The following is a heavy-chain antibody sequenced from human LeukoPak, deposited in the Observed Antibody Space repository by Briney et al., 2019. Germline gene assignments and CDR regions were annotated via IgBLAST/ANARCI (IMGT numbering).Heavy chain of an antibody. CDR3: ARVENLLAGGGAFDI. D-gene: IGHD2-15*01. CDR1: GFTFSSYA. Sequence: GGSLRLSCAASGFTFSSYAMHWVRQAPGKGLEWVAVISYDGSNKYYADSVKGRFTISRDNSKNTLYLQMNSLRAEDTAVYYCARVENLLAGGGAFDIWGQGTMVTVSS. CDR2: ISYDGSNK. V-gene: IGHV3-30*04. J-gene: IGHJ3*02.